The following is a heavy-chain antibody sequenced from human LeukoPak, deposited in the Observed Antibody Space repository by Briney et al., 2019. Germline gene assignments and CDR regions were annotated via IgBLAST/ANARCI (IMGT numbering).Heavy chain of an antibody. CDR2: TGATGAT. Sequence: GGSLRLSCVASGFTFSNYEMLWVRQGRGGGLEWVSATGATGATYYADSVQGRFTISRDDAKTSLYLQMNSLRAGDTAVYFCARDLGTGSVYTNRFDPWGQGTLVTVSS. CDR3: ARDLGTGSVYTNRFDP. D-gene: IGHD1-1*01. CDR1: GFTFSNYE. V-gene: IGHV3-13*01. J-gene: IGHJ5*02.